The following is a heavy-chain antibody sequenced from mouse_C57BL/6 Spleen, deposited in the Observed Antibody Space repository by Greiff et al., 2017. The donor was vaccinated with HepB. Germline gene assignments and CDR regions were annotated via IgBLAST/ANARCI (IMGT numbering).Heavy chain of an antibody. J-gene: IGHJ2*01. Sequence: QVQLKESGAELVRPGTSVKVSCKASGYAFTNYLIEWVKQRPGQGLEWIGVINPGSGGTNYNEKFKGKATLTADKSSSTAYMQLSSLTSEDSAVYFCARQGHGSSLYFDYWGQGTTLTVSS. CDR2: INPGSGGT. V-gene: IGHV1-54*01. CDR3: ARQGHGSSLYFDY. D-gene: IGHD1-1*01. CDR1: GYAFTNYL.